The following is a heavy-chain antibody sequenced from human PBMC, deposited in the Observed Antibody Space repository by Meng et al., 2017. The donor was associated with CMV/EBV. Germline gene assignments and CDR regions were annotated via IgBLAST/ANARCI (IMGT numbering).Heavy chain of an antibody. J-gene: IGHJ5*02. D-gene: IGHD2-15*01. CDR3: ARGVRGLLGWFDP. Sequence: ETLSLTCAASGFTFSSYDMHWVRQATGKGLEWVSAIGAAGDTYYPGSVKGRFTISRENAKNSLYLQMNSLRAGDTAVYYCARGVRGLLGWFDPWGQGTLVTVSS. V-gene: IGHV3-13*01. CDR2: IGAAGDT. CDR1: GFTFSSYD.